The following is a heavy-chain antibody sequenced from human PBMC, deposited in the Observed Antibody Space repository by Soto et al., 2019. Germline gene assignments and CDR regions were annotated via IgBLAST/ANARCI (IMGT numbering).Heavy chain of an antibody. CDR3: ARARRDGYNYGY. V-gene: IGHV1-18*04. D-gene: IGHD5-12*01. CDR2: ISAYNGNT. J-gene: IGHJ4*02. CDR1: GYTFTSYG. Sequence: ASVKVSCKASGYTFTSYGISWVRQAPGHGLEWMGWISAYNGNTNYAQKLQGRVTMTTDTSTSTAYMELRSLRSDDTAVYYCARARRDGYNYGYWGQGTLVTVSS.